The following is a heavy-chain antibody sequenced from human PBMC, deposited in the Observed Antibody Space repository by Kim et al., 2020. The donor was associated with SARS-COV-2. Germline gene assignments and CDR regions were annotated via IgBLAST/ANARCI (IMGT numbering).Heavy chain of an antibody. Sequence: SETLSLTCTVSGGSVSSGSYYWSWIRQPPGKGLEWIGYIYYSGSTNYNPSLKSRVTISVDTSKNQFSLKLSSVTAADTAVYYCARDARYCSSTSCPNWFDPWGQGTLVTVSS. CDR3: ARDARYCSSTSCPNWFDP. CDR2: IYYSGST. J-gene: IGHJ5*02. D-gene: IGHD2-2*01. V-gene: IGHV4-61*01. CDR1: GGSVSSGSYY.